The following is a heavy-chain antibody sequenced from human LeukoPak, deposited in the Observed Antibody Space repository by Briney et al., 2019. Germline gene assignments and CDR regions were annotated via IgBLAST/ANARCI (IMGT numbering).Heavy chain of an antibody. J-gene: IGHJ4*02. Sequence: GGSLRLSCAASGFTFSNAWMSCVRQAAGNGLEWVGRIKSKTDGGTTDYAAPVEGRFTNSREDSNNTLYLQMNSLKTEDTAVYYCTTEWFGELDRRGFDYWGQGTLVTVSS. V-gene: IGHV3-15*01. D-gene: IGHD3-10*01. CDR2: IKSKTDGGTT. CDR3: TTEWFGELDRRGFDY. CDR1: GFTFSNAW.